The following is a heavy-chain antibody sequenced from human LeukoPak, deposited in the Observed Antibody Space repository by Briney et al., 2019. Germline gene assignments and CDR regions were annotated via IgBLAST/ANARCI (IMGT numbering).Heavy chain of an antibody. D-gene: IGHD2-8*01. V-gene: IGHV3-48*01. CDR2: ISSGSSTI. J-gene: IGHJ4*02. Sequence: GGSLRLSCAASGFTFSSYSMNWVRQAPGKGLEWVSYISSGSSTIYYADSVKGRFTISRDNAKNSLYLQMNSLRAEDTAVYYCARDSEDIVLMVYAHFDYWGQGTLVTVSS. CDR1: GFTFSSYS. CDR3: ARDSEDIVLMVYAHFDY.